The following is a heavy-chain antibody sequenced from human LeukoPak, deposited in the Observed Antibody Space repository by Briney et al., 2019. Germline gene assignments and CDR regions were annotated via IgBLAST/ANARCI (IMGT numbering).Heavy chain of an antibody. J-gene: IGHJ4*02. Sequence: ASVKVSCKASGGTFSSYAISWVRQAPGQGLEWMGRIIPILGIANYAQKFQGRVTITADKSTSTAYMELSSLRSEDTAVYYCARGEAVAGNGDCWGQGTLVTVSS. V-gene: IGHV1-69*04. CDR2: IIPILGIA. D-gene: IGHD6-19*01. CDR3: ARGEAVAGNGDC. CDR1: GGTFSSYA.